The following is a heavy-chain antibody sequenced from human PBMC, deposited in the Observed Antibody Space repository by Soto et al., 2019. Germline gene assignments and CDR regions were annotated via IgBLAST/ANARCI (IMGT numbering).Heavy chain of an antibody. V-gene: IGHV4-39*01. CDR1: GGSFGSSAYY. Sequence: SETLSLTCTVSGGSFGSSAYYWGWIRRAPGKGLEWIGSINSSGSTFSNPSLKSRVTLSVDTSKNQFSLKLTSVTAADTALYYCSRRAPERFDPWGQGNLVTVSS. CDR2: INSSGST. D-gene: IGHD1-26*01. J-gene: IGHJ5*02. CDR3: SRRAPERFDP.